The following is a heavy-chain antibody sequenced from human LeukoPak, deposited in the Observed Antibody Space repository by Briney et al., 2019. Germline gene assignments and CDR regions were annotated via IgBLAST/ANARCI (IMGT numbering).Heavy chain of an antibody. CDR2: IYYSGST. V-gene: IGHV4-59*01. Sequence: SETLSLTCTVSGGSISTYYWSWIRQPPGKGLEWIGYIYYSGSTNYNPSLKSRVTISVDTSKNQFSLQLTSVTAADTAVYYCARSGSTAHDYWGQGTLVTVSS. D-gene: IGHD1-26*01. CDR1: GGSISTYY. J-gene: IGHJ4*02. CDR3: ARSGSTAHDY.